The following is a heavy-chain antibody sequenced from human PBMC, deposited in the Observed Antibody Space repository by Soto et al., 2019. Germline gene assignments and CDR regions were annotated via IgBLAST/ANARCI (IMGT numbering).Heavy chain of an antibody. CDR1: GGSISSGGYY. J-gene: IGHJ5*02. V-gene: IGHV4-31*03. D-gene: IGHD6-25*01. CDR2: IYYSGST. CDR3: AREAAGILNWFDP. Sequence: PSDTLSLTCTVSGGSISSGGYYWSWIRQHPGKGMEWIGYIYYSGSTYYNPSLKSRVTISVDTSKNQFSLKLSSVTAADTAVYYCAREAAGILNWFDPWGQGTLVTVSS.